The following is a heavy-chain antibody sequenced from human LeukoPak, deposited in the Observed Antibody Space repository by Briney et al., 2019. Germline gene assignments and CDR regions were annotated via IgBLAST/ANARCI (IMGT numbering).Heavy chain of an antibody. V-gene: IGHV3-23*01. J-gene: IGHJ4*02. Sequence: GGSLRLSCAASGFTFISYSVNWVRQAPGKGLEWVSTISGGGGSTYYADSVKGRFTISRDNSKNTLYLQVNSLRAEDTAVYYCAKGGKWDVTPFDYWGQGTLVTVSS. D-gene: IGHD1-26*01. CDR2: ISGGGGST. CDR3: AKGGKWDVTPFDY. CDR1: GFTFISYS.